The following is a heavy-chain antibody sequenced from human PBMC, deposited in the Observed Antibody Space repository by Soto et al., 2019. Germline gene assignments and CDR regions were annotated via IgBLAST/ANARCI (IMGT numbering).Heavy chain of an antibody. CDR2: TYYRSKWYN. J-gene: IGHJ3*02. Sequence: SQTLSLTCAISGDSVSSNSAAWNWIRQSPSRGFEWLGRTYYRSKWYNDYAVSVKSRITINPDTSKNQFSLQLNSVTPEDTAVYYCARDFSLSRLRANAFDIWGQGTMVTVSS. V-gene: IGHV6-1*01. CDR1: GDSVSSNSAA. D-gene: IGHD3-3*01. CDR3: ARDFSLSRLRANAFDI.